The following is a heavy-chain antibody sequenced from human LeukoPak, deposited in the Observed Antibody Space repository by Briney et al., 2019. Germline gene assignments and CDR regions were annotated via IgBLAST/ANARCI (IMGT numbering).Heavy chain of an antibody. CDR3: ARDATGSWGYYYYMDV. CDR2: IYYSGST. V-gene: IGHV4-59*01. D-gene: IGHD6-13*01. J-gene: IGHJ6*03. Sequence: PSETLSLTCTVSGGSISSYYWSWIRQPPGKGLEWSGYIYYSGSTNYNPSLKSRVTISVDTSKNQFSLKLSSVTAADTAVYYCARDATGSWGYYYYMDVWEKGPRSPSP. CDR1: GGSISSYY.